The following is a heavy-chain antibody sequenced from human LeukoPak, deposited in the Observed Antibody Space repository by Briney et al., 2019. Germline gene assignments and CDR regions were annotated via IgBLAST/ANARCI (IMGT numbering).Heavy chain of an antibody. J-gene: IGHJ4*02. CDR2: INHSGST. D-gene: IGHD6-6*01. Sequence: SETLSLTCAVYGGSFSGYCWSWIRQPPGKGLEWIGEINHSGSTNYNPSLKSRVTISVDTSKNQFSLKLSSVTAADTAVYYCARGWSIAAPVDYWGQGTLVTVSS. CDR3: ARGWSIAAPVDY. V-gene: IGHV4-34*01. CDR1: GGSFSGYC.